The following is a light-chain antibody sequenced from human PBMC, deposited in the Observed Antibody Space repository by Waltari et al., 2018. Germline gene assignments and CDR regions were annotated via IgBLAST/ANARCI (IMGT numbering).Light chain of an antibody. CDR1: RGINVASYT. J-gene: IGLJ3*02. CDR2: YRSDSDK. Sequence: QAVLTQPSSLSASPGASASLTCTLRRGINVASYTIYWYQQQPGRPPQYVLSYRSDSDKHQGSGVSSRFSGSKDVSANAGILLISGLQSEDEADYYCVIWYSSAWVFGGGTKLTVL. V-gene: IGLV5-45*03. CDR3: VIWYSSAWV.